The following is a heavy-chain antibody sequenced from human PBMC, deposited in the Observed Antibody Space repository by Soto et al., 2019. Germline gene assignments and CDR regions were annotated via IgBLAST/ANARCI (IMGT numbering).Heavy chain of an antibody. CDR1: GGSIRGSY. CDR2: VYYTGST. D-gene: IGHD6-19*01. Sequence: LSLTCSVSGGSIRGSYWSWIRQSPGKGLEWLGYVYYTGSTNYSPSLRSRVSISVDTSKNEFSLRLSSVTAADTAVYFCARSVAVPGAHIDYWGQGTQVTSPQ. CDR3: ARSVAVPGAHIDY. V-gene: IGHV4-59*01. J-gene: IGHJ4*02.